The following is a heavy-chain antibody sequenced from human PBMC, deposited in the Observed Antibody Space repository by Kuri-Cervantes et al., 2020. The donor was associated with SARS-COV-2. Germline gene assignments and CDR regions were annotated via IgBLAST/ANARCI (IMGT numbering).Heavy chain of an antibody. CDR2: MNGDGSTI. J-gene: IGHJ4*02. V-gene: IGHV3-74*01. Sequence: GESLKISCAASGFTFSRDTMYWVRQAPGKGLVWVSRMNGDGSTITYADSVKGRFTISRGNSKNTLYLQMNSLRAEDTAVYYCARDLLSQASEYFDYWGQGTLVTVSS. CDR1: GFTFSRDT. D-gene: IGHD3-3*01. CDR3: ARDLLSQASEYFDY.